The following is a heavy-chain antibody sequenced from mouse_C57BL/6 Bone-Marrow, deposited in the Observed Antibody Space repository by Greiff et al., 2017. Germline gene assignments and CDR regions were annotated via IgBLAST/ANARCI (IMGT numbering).Heavy chain of an antibody. CDR3: ARRGGRAWFAY. CDR1: GYSVTSGYY. V-gene: IGHV3-6*01. D-gene: IGHD3-3*01. CDR2: ISYDGSN. Sequence: DVKLQESGPGLVKPSQSLSLTCSVTGYSVTSGYYWNWIRQFPGNKLEWMGYISYDGSNNYNPSLKNRISITRDTSKNQFFLKFNSVTTEDTATYYCARRGGRAWFAYWGQGTLVTVSA. J-gene: IGHJ3*01.